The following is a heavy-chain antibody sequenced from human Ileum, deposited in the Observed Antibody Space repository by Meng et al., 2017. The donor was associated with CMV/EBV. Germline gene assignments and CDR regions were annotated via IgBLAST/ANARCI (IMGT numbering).Heavy chain of an antibody. CDR2: ISAYEGNT. V-gene: IGHV1-18*01. Sequence: ASVKVSCKDSGYSFTSYGINWVRQASGQGLEWMGWISAYEGNTKSAQKFQGRVTVTTDTSTKTAYMELRSLRSDNTAVYYCARGQYYLYYDFMDVWGQGTTVTVSS. CDR3: ARGQYYLYYDFMDV. CDR1: GYSFTSYG. J-gene: IGHJ6*02. D-gene: IGHD3-16*01.